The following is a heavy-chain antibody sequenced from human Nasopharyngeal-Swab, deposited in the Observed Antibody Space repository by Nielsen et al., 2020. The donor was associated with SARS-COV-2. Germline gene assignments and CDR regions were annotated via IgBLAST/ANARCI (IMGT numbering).Heavy chain of an antibody. CDR2: IYYSGST. D-gene: IGHD2-15*01. CDR1: GGSISSGGYY. Sequence: SETLSLTCTVSGGSISSGGYYWSWIRQHPGKGLEWIGYIYYSGSTYYNPSLKSRVTISVDTSKNQFSLKLSSVTAADTAVYYCARDWGGYCSGGSCRDYWGQGTLVTVSS. J-gene: IGHJ4*02. CDR3: ARDWGGYCSGGSCRDY. V-gene: IGHV4-31*03.